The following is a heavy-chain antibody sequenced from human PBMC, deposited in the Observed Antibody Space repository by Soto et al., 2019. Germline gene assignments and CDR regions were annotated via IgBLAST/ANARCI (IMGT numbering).Heavy chain of an antibody. D-gene: IGHD6-13*01. CDR3: ASGHTSSWYYSGY. J-gene: IGHJ4*02. CDR2: LSYDGSKI. CDR1: GLTFSIYA. Sequence: QVQLVESGGGVVQHRTSLRLSCAVSGLTFSIYAMHWVREAPGKGLEWVAVLSYDGSKIYYADSVKGRFTISRDNSKNTLYLQMNSLRAEDTAVYYCASGHTSSWYYSGYWGQGTLVTVSS. V-gene: IGHV3-30-3*01.